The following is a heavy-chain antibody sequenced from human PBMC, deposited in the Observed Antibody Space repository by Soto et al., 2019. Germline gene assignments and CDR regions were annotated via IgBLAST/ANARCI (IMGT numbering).Heavy chain of an antibody. CDR3: ARGHGRFAH. CDR1: GGSFSGYY. Sequence: SETLSLTCDVSGGSFSGYYWCWIRQPPGKELEWIGEINHSGFTNYNPSLTGRVTISLDTSKSQFSLKLSSLTAADTAFYFCARGHGRFAHWGQGTLVTVSS. J-gene: IGHJ4*02. CDR2: INHSGFT. V-gene: IGHV4-34*01.